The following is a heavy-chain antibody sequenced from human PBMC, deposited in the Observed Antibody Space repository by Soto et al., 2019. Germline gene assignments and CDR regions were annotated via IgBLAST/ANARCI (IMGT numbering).Heavy chain of an antibody. J-gene: IGHJ6*02. Sequence: QVQLQESGPGLVKPSETLSLTCTVSGGSMSSYYWSWIRQPAGKGLEWIGRIYTSGSTDYNPSQKSRVTMSADTSKTQFSLKTSSVTAADTAVYFCARVKAVDYYGMGVWGQGTTVTVSS. CDR1: GGSMSSYY. CDR2: IYTSGST. CDR3: ARVKAVDYYGMGV. V-gene: IGHV4-4*07.